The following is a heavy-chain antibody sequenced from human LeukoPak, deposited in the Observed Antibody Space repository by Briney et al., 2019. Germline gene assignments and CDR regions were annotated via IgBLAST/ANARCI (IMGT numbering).Heavy chain of an antibody. V-gene: IGHV1-18*01. Sequence: GSSVKVSCKASGYTFTSYGISWVRQAPGQGLDWLGLISDYNGNTNFAQKIQGRVTRTTDTSTSTAYMELRSLRSDDTAVYYCARALSDDFWSFYQDYWGQGTLVTVSS. CDR1: GYTFTSYG. J-gene: IGHJ4*02. CDR2: ISDYNGNT. CDR3: ARALSDDFWSFYQDY. D-gene: IGHD3-3*01.